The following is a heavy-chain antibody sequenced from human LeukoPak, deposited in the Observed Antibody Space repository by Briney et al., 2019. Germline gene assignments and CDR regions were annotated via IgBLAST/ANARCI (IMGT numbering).Heavy chain of an antibody. J-gene: IGHJ4*02. V-gene: IGHV1-69*13. CDR1: GGTFSSYA. D-gene: IGHD5-18*01. CDR3: ARDVDTAMGLDY. CDR2: IIPISGTA. Sequence: ASVKVSCKASGGTFSSYAISWVRQAPGQGLEWMGGIIPISGTANYAQKFQGRVTTTADESTSTAYMELSSLRSEDTAVYYCARDVDTAMGLDYWGQGTLVTVSS.